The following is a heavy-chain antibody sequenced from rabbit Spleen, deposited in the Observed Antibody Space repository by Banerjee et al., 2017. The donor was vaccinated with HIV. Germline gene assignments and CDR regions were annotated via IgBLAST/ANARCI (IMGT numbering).Heavy chain of an antibody. J-gene: IGHJ4*01. CDR1: GFSFSSSYD. CDR3: TRDDGSGHYIDGYFNL. V-gene: IGHV1S40*01. Sequence: QSLEESGGGLVQPEGSLTLICTASGFSFSSSYDMCWVRQAPGKGLEWIGFIYTGNGKNYYASWAKGRFTISKTSSTTVTLQVTSLTAADTATYFCTRDDGSGHYIDGYFNLWGPGTLVTVS. D-gene: IGHD1-1*01. CDR2: IYTGNGKN.